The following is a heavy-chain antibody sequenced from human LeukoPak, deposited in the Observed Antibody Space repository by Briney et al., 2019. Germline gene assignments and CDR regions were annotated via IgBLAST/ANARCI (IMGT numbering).Heavy chain of an antibody. Sequence: GGSLRLSCAASGFTFSSYAMHWVRQAPGKGLEWVAVISYDGSNKYYADSVKGRFTISRVNSKNTLYLQMNSLRAEDTAVYYCARPRYCSSISCYFHAFDVWGQGTMVTVSS. CDR1: GFTFSSYA. CDR2: ISYDGSNK. V-gene: IGHV3-30-3*01. J-gene: IGHJ3*01. D-gene: IGHD2-2*01. CDR3: ARPRYCSSISCYFHAFDV.